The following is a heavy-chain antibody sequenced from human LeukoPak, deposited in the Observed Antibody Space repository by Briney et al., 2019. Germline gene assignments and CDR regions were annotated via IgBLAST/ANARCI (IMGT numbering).Heavy chain of an antibody. CDR2: ISYDGSNK. CDR1: GFTFSSYA. D-gene: IGHD5-24*01. V-gene: IGHV3-30*04. J-gene: IGHJ4*02. CDR3: ARDLGMATIDPYFDY. Sequence: GGSLRLSCAASGFTFSSYAMHWVRQAPGKGLEWVAVISYDGSNKYYADSVKGRFTISRDNSKNTLYLQMNSLRAEDTAVYYCARDLGMATIDPYFDYWGQGTLVTVSS.